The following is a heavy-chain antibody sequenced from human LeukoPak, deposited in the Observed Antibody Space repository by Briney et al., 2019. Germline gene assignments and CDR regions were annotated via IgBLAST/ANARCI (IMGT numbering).Heavy chain of an antibody. CDR1: GGSFSGYY. V-gene: IGHV4-34*01. D-gene: IGHD3-10*01. CDR2: INHSGST. J-gene: IGHJ4*02. CDR3: ARRAGRGSGSYHYFDY. Sequence: PSETLSLTCAVYGGSFSGYYWSWIRQPPGKGLEWIGEINHSGSTNYNPSLKSRVTISVDTSKNQFSLKLSSVTAADTAVYYCARRAGRGSGSYHYFDYWGQGTLVTVFS.